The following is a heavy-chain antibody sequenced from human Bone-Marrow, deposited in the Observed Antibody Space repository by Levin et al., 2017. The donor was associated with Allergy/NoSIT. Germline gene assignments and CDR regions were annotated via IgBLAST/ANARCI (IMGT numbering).Heavy chain of an antibody. J-gene: IGHJ1*01. CDR2: IDWTDNK. CDR3: ALMARDASGLLEH. D-gene: IGHD2-15*01. V-gene: IGHV2-70*04. Sequence: SGPTLVKPTQTLTLTCTFSGFSLSTSGMRVNWIRQPPGKALEWLARIDWTDNKFYSTSLKTRLTISKDTPKDQVVRTMTNMDAVDTATYYCALMARDASGLLEHWGPGILVTVAS. CDR1: GFSLSTSGMR.